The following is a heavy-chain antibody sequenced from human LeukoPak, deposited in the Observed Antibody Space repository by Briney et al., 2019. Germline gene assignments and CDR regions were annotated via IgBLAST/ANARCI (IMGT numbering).Heavy chain of an antibody. CDR2: ISYDGSNK. J-gene: IGHJ4*02. CDR1: GFTFSSYT. Sequence: PGRSLRLSCAASGFTFSSYTMHWVRQAPGKGLEWVAVISYDGSNKYYADSVKGRFTISRDNSKNTLYLQMSSLRDEDTAVYYRAGEMTTTETFDYWGQGTLVTVSS. CDR3: AGEMTTTETFDY. D-gene: IGHD5-24*01. V-gene: IGHV3-30-3*01.